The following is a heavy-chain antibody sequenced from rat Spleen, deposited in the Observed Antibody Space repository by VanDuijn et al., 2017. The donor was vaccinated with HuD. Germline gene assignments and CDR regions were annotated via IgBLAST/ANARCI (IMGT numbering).Heavy chain of an antibody. CDR3: VREDLGVNY. V-gene: IGHV4-2*01. Sequence: EVKLVESGGGLVQPGRSLKLSCAASGFNFNDYWMGWVRQAPGKGLEWIGEINKDSRTIKYNPSLKEKFTVSRDNAKNTLYLQMNKVGSEDTAIYYCVREDLGVNYWGQGVMVTVSS. J-gene: IGHJ2*01. D-gene: IGHD1-7*01. CDR1: GFNFNDYW. CDR2: INKDSRTI.